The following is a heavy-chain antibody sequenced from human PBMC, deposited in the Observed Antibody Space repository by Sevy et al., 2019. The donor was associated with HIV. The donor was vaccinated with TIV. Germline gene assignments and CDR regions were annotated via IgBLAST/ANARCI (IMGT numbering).Heavy chain of an antibody. V-gene: IGHV1-18*01. D-gene: IGHD3-3*01. J-gene: IGHJ5*02. Sequence: ASVKVSCKASGYTFTNYGISWVRQAPGQGLEWMGWISTYNGNTHFAQKLQGRVTMTTDTSTSTAYMELSSLRSDDTAVYYCAREGSDFWSGHYSGGAGYNWFDPWGQGTLVTVSS. CDR1: GYTFTNYG. CDR3: AREGSDFWSGHYSGGAGYNWFDP. CDR2: ISTYNGNT.